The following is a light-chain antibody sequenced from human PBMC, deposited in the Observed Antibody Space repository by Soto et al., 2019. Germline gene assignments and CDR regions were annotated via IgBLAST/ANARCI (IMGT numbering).Light chain of an antibody. V-gene: IGKV3-15*01. CDR3: RQYHNLWA. J-gene: IGKJ1*01. Sequence: ILMTQSPATLSVSPGERATLSCRASQNIYSNIAWYQQRPGQAPRLLIYRASTRAPGVPARFSGSGSGTEFTLTISSLQSEDFTVYSCRQYHNLWAFGQGTQVEI. CDR1: QNIYSN. CDR2: RAS.